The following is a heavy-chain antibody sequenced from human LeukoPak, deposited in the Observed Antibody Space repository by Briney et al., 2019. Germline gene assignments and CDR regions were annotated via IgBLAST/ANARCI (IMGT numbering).Heavy chain of an antibody. Sequence: ASAKVSCKASGYTFTSYGISWVRQAPGPGLEWMGWISAYNGNTNYAQKLQGRVTMTTDTSTSTAYMELRSLRSDDTAVYYCARSRFGEFHFDYWGQGTLVTVSS. J-gene: IGHJ4*02. V-gene: IGHV1-18*04. CDR1: GYTFTSYG. D-gene: IGHD3-10*01. CDR2: ISAYNGNT. CDR3: ARSRFGEFHFDY.